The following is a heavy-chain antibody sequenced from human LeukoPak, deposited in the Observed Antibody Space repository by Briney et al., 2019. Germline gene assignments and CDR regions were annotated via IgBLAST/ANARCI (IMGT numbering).Heavy chain of an antibody. D-gene: IGHD3-10*01. CDR3: ARDKLRARGFDY. J-gene: IGHJ4*02. CDR2: INPNSGGT. CDR1: GYTFTGYY. V-gene: IGHV1-2*02. Sequence: ASVKVSCKASGYTFTGYYMHWVRQAPGQGLDWMGWINPNSGGTNYAQKFQGRVTMTRDTYISTAYMELSRLRSDDTAVYYCARDKLRARGFDYWGQGTLVTVSS.